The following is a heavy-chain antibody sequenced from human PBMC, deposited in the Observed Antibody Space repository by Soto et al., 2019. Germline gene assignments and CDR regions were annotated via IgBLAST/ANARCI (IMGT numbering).Heavy chain of an antibody. Sequence: GGSLRLSCAPSGFTFSSYAMSWVRQAPEKGLEWVSAISGSGGSTYYADSVKGRFTISRDNSKNTLYLQMNSLRAEDTAVYYCAKAPSSGPTGVVVDFQHWGQGTLVTVSS. CDR1: GFTFSSYA. D-gene: IGHD3-3*01. CDR3: AKAPSSGPTGVVVDFQH. J-gene: IGHJ1*01. CDR2: ISGSGGST. V-gene: IGHV3-23*01.